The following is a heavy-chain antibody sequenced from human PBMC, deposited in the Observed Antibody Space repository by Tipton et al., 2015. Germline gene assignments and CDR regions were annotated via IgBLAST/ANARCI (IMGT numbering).Heavy chain of an antibody. J-gene: IGHJ1*01. V-gene: IGHV3-23*01. CDR1: GSTFSRSA. D-gene: IGHD3-10*01. Sequence: GSLRLSCAVSGSTFSRSAMTWVRQAPGKGLEWVSDIRVSGGATFYADSVKGRFTVSSDISKDTLYLQMNSLRDEDTAVYYCATGESTNTHQLLQHWGPGPLVAVSS. CDR3: ATGESTNTHQLLQH. CDR2: IRVSGGAT.